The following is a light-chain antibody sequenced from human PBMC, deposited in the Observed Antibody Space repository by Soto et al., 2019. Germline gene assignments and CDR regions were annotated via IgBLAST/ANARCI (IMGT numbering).Light chain of an antibody. J-gene: IGKJ1*01. CDR2: WAS. CDR1: QSVLYSSNNKNY. CDR3: QEYYSDLAWT. V-gene: IGKV4-1*01. Sequence: DIVMSQSPDSLAVSLGERATINCKSSQSVLYSSNNKNYLAWYQQKPGQPPKLLIYWASTRESGVPDRFSGSGSGTDFTLTISRLHAEDVAVYYCQEYYSDLAWTLGQGAKV.